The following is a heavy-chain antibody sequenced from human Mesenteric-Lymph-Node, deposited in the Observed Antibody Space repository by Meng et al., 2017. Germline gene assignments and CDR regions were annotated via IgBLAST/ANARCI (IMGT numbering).Heavy chain of an antibody. D-gene: IGHD6-19*01. CDR2: ISHSGSA. CDR3: AREKRHSSGWYFFDY. J-gene: IGHJ4*02. CDR1: GGSFSGYY. Sequence: SETLSLTCAVYGGSFSGYYCNWFRQPPGKGLEWIGEISHSGSANYNPSLKSRVAISVDTSNNQFSLKVDSVTAADTAVYYCAREKRHSSGWYFFDYWGQGSLVTVSS. V-gene: IGHV4-34*01.